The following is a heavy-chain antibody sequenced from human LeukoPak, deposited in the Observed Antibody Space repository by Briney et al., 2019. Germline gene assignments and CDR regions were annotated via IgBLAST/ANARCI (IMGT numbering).Heavy chain of an antibody. Sequence: PGGSLRLSCAASGFTFNNYGMHWVRQAPGKGLEWVAFIRYDGSNKYYTDSVKGRFTISRDNSKNTLYLQMNSLRAEDTAVYYCAKMSMVIILSFDYWGQGTLVTVSS. V-gene: IGHV3-30*02. CDR1: GFTFNNYG. J-gene: IGHJ4*02. D-gene: IGHD3-3*01. CDR3: AKMSMVIILSFDY. CDR2: IRYDGSNK.